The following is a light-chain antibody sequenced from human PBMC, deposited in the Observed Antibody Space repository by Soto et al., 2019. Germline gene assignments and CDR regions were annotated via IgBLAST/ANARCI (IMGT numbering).Light chain of an antibody. J-gene: IGLJ2*01. CDR1: SSNIGAGYE. Sequence: QSVLTQPPSVSGAPGQRVTISCTGASSNIGAGYEVHWYKQVPGTAPKVVIYGNDNRALGVPDRFSGSKSGTSASLAITGLQPEDEADYYCQSFDSSMSGVAFGGGTKVTVL. V-gene: IGLV1-40*01. CDR3: QSFDSSMSGVA. CDR2: GND.